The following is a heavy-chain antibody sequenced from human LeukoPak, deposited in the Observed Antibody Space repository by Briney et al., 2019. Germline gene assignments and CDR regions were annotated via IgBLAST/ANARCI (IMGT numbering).Heavy chain of an antibody. D-gene: IGHD2/OR15-2a*01. Sequence: ASVKVSCKVSGYTLSELSIHWVRLALGKRLEWMGGFDPEDGETIYAQKFQGRVTMTEDTSTYTANMELSSLRSDDTAVYYCATGGTYYYGNTTYHRFDHWGQGTLLTVSS. V-gene: IGHV1-24*01. CDR3: ATGGTYYYGNTTYHRFDH. CDR1: GYTLSELS. CDR2: FDPEDGET. J-gene: IGHJ4*02.